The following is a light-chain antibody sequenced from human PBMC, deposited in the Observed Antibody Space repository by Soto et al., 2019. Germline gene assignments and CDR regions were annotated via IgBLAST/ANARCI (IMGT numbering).Light chain of an antibody. CDR3: QQSYSTPYT. Sequence: MTQSPLSLPVTPGEPASISCRSSQSLLHSNGYTYLNWYQQKPGKAPKLLIYLTSNLQSGVPSRFSGSGSGTDFTLTISSLQPEDFATYYCQQSYSTPYTFGQGTKLEIK. CDR2: LTS. J-gene: IGKJ2*01. V-gene: IGKV1-39*01. CDR1: QSLLHSNGYTY.